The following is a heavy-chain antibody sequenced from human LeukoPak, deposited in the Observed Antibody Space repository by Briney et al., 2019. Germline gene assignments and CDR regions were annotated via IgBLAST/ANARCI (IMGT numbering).Heavy chain of an antibody. D-gene: IGHD3-10*01. Sequence: PSETLSLTCTVSGGSISSYYWNWIRQPAGKGLEWIGRIYTSGSPNYNPSLKSRVTMSVDTSKNQFSLKLSSVTAADTAVYYCARDAFGEPPWGDYYYGMDVWGQGTTVTVSS. J-gene: IGHJ6*02. CDR2: IYTSGSP. V-gene: IGHV4-4*07. CDR1: GGSISSYY. CDR3: ARDAFGEPPWGDYYYGMDV.